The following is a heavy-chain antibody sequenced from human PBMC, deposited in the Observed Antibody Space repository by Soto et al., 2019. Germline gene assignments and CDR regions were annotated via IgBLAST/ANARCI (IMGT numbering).Heavy chain of an antibody. Sequence: SETLSLTCTVSGGSISSYYWSWIRQPPGKGLEWIGYIYYSGSTNYNPSLKSRVTISVDTSKNQFSLKLSSVTAADTAVYYCAGAHRPSGSYYLFAFDIWGQGTMVTVSS. J-gene: IGHJ3*02. D-gene: IGHD1-26*01. CDR3: AGAHRPSGSYYLFAFDI. CDR1: GGSISSYY. V-gene: IGHV4-59*01. CDR2: IYYSGST.